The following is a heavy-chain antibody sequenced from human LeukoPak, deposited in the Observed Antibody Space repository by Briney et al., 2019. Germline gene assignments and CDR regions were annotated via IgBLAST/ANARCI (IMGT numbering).Heavy chain of an antibody. CDR2: IYYSGST. CDR1: GGSISSSSYY. D-gene: IGHD3-22*01. Sequence: LETLSLTCTVSGGSISSSSYYWGWIRQPPGKGLEWIGSIYYSGSTYYNPSLKSRVTISVDTSKNQLSLKLSSVTAADTAVYYCARDEDSSGTFDYWGQGTLVTVSS. CDR3: ARDEDSSGTFDY. J-gene: IGHJ4*02. V-gene: IGHV4-39*07.